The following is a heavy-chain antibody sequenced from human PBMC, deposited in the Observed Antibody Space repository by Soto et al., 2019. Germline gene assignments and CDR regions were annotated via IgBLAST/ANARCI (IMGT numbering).Heavy chain of an antibody. J-gene: IGHJ4*02. D-gene: IGHD5-18*01. Sequence: PSETLSLTCTVSGGSISSYYWSWIRQPPGKGLEWIGYIYYSGSTNYNPSLKSRVTISVDTSKNQFSLKLSSVAAADTAVYYCARKTAWIPFDYWGQGTLVIVSS. V-gene: IGHV4-59*01. CDR2: IYYSGST. CDR1: GGSISSYY. CDR3: ARKTAWIPFDY.